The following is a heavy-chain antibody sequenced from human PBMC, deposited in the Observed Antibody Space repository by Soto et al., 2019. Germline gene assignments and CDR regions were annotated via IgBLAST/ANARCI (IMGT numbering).Heavy chain of an antibody. Sequence: SETLSLTCTVSGGSISSGGYYWSWVRQHPGKGLGWIGYIYYSGSTYYNPSLKSRVTISVDTSKNQFSLTLNSVTAADTAVYYCARGGGSPYHNHEFDFWGQGTLVTVSS. CDR2: IYYSGST. V-gene: IGHV4-31*03. CDR3: ARGGGSPYHNHEFDF. D-gene: IGHD6-13*01. CDR1: GGSISSGGYY. J-gene: IGHJ4*02.